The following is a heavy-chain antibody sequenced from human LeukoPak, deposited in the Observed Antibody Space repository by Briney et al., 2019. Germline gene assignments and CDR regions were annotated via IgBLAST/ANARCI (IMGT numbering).Heavy chain of an antibody. CDR1: GYTFTGDC. J-gene: IGHJ6*03. D-gene: IGHD7-27*01. CDR3: AAAPITGETHYYYYYYMDV. Sequence: ASVKFSCKASGYTFTGDCRQGVRQAPGQGLEWMGSINPNRGDTHYAQKFQGRVTMTRDTSISTAYMELSKLTSDDTALYYCAAAPITGETHYYYYYYMDVWGKGTAVTVSS. V-gene: IGHV1-2*02. CDR2: INPNRGDT.